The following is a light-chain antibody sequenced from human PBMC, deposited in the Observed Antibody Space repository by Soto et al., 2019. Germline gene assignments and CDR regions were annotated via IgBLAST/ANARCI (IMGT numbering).Light chain of an antibody. CDR2: DAS. Sequence: IVVKQSPSTLSLSPGERATLSCRASQSVSSYLAWYQQKPGQAPRLLIYDASNRATGIPARFSGSGSGTDFTLTISSLEPEDFAVYYCQQRSNWPTFGQGTKVDIK. V-gene: IGKV3-11*01. CDR1: QSVSSY. J-gene: IGKJ1*01. CDR3: QQRSNWPT.